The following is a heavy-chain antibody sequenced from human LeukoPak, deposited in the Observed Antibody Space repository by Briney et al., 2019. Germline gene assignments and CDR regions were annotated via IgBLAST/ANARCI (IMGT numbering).Heavy chain of an antibody. D-gene: IGHD2-8*01. V-gene: IGHV1-8*01. CDR2: MNPNSGNT. CDR3: ARGAPLMDYYYYMDV. J-gene: IGHJ6*03. CDR1: GYTFTSYD. Sequence: ASVKVSCKASGYTFTSYDINWVRQATGQGLEWMGWMNPNSGNTGYAQKFQGRVTMTRNTSISTAYMELSILRSEDTAVYYCARGAPLMDYYYYMDVWGKGTTVTISS.